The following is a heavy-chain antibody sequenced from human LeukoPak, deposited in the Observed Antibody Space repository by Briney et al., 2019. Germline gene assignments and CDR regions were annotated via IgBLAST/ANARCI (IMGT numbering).Heavy chain of an antibody. J-gene: IGHJ4*02. D-gene: IGHD4-17*01. V-gene: IGHV1-8*01. CDR1: GYTFTSYD. Sequence: GASVKVSCKASGYTFTSYDINWVRQATGQGLEWMGWMNPNSGNTGYAQKFQGRVTMTRNTSISTAYMELSSLRSEDTAVYYCARGNLSYGEVYFDYWGQGTLVTVSS. CDR3: ARGNLSYGEVYFDY. CDR2: MNPNSGNT.